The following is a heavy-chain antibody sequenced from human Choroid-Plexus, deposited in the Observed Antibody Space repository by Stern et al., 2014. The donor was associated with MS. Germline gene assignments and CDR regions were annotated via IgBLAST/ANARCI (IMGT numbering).Heavy chain of an antibody. J-gene: IGHJ6*02. CDR2: INPNTGGT. CDR3: ARDQRGITIFGVVTDYYYLGMDV. Sequence: DQLVESGADVKKPGASVKVSCKTSGYIFTGYYIHWVRQAPGQGLEWMAWINPNTGGTKYAQKFQGRVTMGRDTSISTAYVELSSLTSDDTAVYYCARDQRGITIFGVVTDYYYLGMDVWGQGTTVTVSS. V-gene: IGHV1-2*02. D-gene: IGHD3-3*01. CDR1: GYIFTGYY.